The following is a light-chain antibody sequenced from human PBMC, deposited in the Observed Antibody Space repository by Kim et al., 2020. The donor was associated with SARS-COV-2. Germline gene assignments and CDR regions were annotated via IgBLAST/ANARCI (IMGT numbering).Light chain of an antibody. Sequence: APLSLSPAQRATPSCRARQRVISFLAWYQQTPGHAPRLLIFDASTRVTGIPARFSGSGSGTDFTLTISSLEPEDFAIYYCQHRSAFGQGTRLEIK. CDR2: DAS. CDR3: QHRSA. CDR1: QRVISF. V-gene: IGKV3-11*01. J-gene: IGKJ5*01.